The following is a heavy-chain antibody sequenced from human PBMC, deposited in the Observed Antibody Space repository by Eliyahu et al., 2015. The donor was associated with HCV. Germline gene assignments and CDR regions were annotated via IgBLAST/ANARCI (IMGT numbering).Heavy chain of an antibody. CDR1: GDSIXTYS. Sequence: VQLQESGPGLVKHSETLSLTCTVSGDSIXTYSXSWLRQPPGKGXEWIGYIYSDGNTKYNPSLKXRVTISIDTPNNQFSLKLTSVTAADTAVYFCAKDRGSGYYDKWFDPWGQGTLVTVSS. V-gene: IGHV4-59*01. D-gene: IGHD3-22*01. CDR3: AKDRGSGYYDKWFDP. J-gene: IGHJ5*02. CDR2: IYSDGNT.